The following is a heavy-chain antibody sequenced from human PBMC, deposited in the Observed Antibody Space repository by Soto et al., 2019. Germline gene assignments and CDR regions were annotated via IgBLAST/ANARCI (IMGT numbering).Heavy chain of an antibody. D-gene: IGHD6-6*01. V-gene: IGHV4-38-2*01. Sequence: SETLSLTCAVSGYSISTEYYWGWIRQPPGKGLEWIGSSYHSGSTYYNPSLKSRVMILLDTSKNHFSLKLTSVTAADTAVYYCAREARTLDWFLDLWGRGTLVTVSS. CDR1: GYSISTEYY. CDR3: AREARTLDWFLDL. J-gene: IGHJ2*01. CDR2: SYHSGST.